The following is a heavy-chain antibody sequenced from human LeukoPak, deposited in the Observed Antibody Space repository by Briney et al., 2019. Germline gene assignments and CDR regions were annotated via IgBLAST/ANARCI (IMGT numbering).Heavy chain of an antibody. Sequence: PGGSLGLSCAASGFTFGSSAMSWVRQAPGKGPEWVSTFSRSGPDTYYADSVEGRFTIFRDNSKNTLYLQMNSLRAEDTAVYYCAKGSLGSWYYFDYWGRGTLVTVSS. J-gene: IGHJ4*02. CDR3: AKGSLGSWYYFDY. CDR1: GFTFGSSA. V-gene: IGHV3-23*01. CDR2: FSRSGPDT. D-gene: IGHD6-13*01.